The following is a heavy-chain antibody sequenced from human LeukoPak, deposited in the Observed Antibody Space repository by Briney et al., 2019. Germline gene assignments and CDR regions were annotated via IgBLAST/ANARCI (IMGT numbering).Heavy chain of an antibody. CDR2: ISYSGGRT. CDR3: AKDYGGSPPDAFDI. V-gene: IGHV3-23*01. J-gene: IGHJ3*02. CDR1: GFTFSSYA. D-gene: IGHD4-23*01. Sequence: PGGSLRLSCAASGFTFSSYAMSWVRQAPGKGLEWVSTISYSGGRTDYADSVKGRFAISRDSSKNTLYLQMNGQGGDDTAIYYCAKDYGGSPPDAFDIWGQGTLVSVSS.